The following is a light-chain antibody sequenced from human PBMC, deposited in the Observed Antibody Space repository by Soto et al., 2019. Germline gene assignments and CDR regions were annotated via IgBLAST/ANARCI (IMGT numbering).Light chain of an antibody. Sequence: SELTEPASVSGSPGQSITIYCTGTISDVGGYNYVSWYQQHPGKAPKLMIYEVSNRPSGVSNRFSGSKSGNTASLTISGLQAEDEADYYCSSYTSSSTPLYVFGTGTKVTVL. V-gene: IGLV2-14*01. CDR3: SSYTSSSTPLYV. J-gene: IGLJ1*01. CDR2: EVS. CDR1: ISDVGGYNY.